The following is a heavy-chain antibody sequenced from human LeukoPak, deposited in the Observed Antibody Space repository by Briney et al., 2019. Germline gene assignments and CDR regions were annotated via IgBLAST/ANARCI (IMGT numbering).Heavy chain of an antibody. V-gene: IGHV3-21*01. D-gene: IGHD3-10*01. J-gene: IGHJ4*02. CDR2: IERGFGNT. CDR1: GFTLGSYS. CDR3: ARALSGLLWFGELQVDY. Sequence: GGSLRLSCAASGFTLGSYSTNWVRQAPGKGLEWVSLIERGFGNTYYTDSVKGRFTISRDNAKNPLYLQMNSLRAEDTAVYYCARALSGLLWFGELQVDYWGQGTLVTVSS.